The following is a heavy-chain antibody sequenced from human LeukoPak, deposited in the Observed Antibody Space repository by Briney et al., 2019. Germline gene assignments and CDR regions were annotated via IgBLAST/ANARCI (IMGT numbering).Heavy chain of an antibody. CDR3: ARTGGSFYFYYYMDV. CDR2: IDTSGNT. Sequence: PSETLSLTCTVSGGSISSYYWSWIRQPAGKGLEWIGRIDTSGNTNYKPSLKSRVTMSVDTSKNQFYLKLSSVTAADTAVYYCARTGGSFYFYYYMDVWGKGTTVTVSS. J-gene: IGHJ6*03. V-gene: IGHV4-4*07. D-gene: IGHD1-26*01. CDR1: GGSISSYY.